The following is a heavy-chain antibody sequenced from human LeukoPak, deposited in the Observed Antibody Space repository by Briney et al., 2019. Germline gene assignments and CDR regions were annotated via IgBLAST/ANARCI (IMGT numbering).Heavy chain of an antibody. CDR3: ARGQQYYHDSSGYWVFDY. J-gene: IGHJ4*02. Sequence: SETLSLTCAVYGGSFSGYYWNWIRQPPGKGLEWIGEINHSGSTDYNPSLKSRVTISVDTSKNQFSLKLSSVTAADTAVYSFARGQQYYHDSSGYWVFDYWGQGTLVTVSS. D-gene: IGHD3-22*01. CDR2: INHSGST. CDR1: GGSFSGYY. V-gene: IGHV4-34*01.